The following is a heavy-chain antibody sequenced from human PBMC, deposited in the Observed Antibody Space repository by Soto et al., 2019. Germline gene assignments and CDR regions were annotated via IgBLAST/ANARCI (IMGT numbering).Heavy chain of an antibody. J-gene: IGHJ4*02. Sequence: EVQLLESGGGLVQPGRSLRLSCAASGFTFSSYAMSWVRQAPGKGLEWVSAISGSGGTTYYADSVKGRFTISSDNSKNTLFLQMNSLRAEDTAVYYCAKFFVETGGSSGWPWSFHYWGQGTLVTVSS. CDR2: ISGSGGTT. CDR1: GFTFSSYA. CDR3: AKFFVETGGSSGWPWSFHY. V-gene: IGHV3-23*01. D-gene: IGHD6-25*01.